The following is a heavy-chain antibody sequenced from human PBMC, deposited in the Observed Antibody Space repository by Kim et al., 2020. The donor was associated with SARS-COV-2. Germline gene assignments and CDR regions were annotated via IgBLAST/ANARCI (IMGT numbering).Heavy chain of an antibody. V-gene: IGHV4-39*02. CDR1: GGSVSSSDYY. D-gene: IGHD1-26*01. J-gene: IGHJ4*02. Sequence: SETLSLTCNVSGGSVSSSDYYWGWIRQSPGKGLEWIAHVHNSGSSFYNASLKSRFSVSVDTFKNHLSLKLHSVTAADTAVYFCARVGHVGRYSFFDHGGQGLLLAVSS. CDR3: ARVGHVGRYSFFDH. CDR2: VHNSGSS.